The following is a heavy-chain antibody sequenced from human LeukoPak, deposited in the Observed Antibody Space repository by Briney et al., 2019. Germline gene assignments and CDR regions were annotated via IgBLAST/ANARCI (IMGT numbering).Heavy chain of an antibody. V-gene: IGHV3-74*01. Sequence: GGSLRLSCAASGFSFSTQRMHWVRQAPGKGLVWVSYINIDERVTGYADSVKGRFTISRDNSKNTLYLQMNSLRAEDTAVYYCATSAQWYFDLRGRGTLVTVSS. CDR1: GFSFSTQR. CDR3: ATSAQWYFDL. J-gene: IGHJ2*01. CDR2: INIDERVT.